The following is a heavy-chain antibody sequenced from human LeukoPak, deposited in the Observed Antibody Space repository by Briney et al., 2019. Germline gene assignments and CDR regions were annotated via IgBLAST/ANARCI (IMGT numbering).Heavy chain of an antibody. J-gene: IGHJ4*02. CDR1: GLSFSRFW. CDR2: TRRKSNDGTT. D-gene: IGHD4-17*01. Sequence: GGSLRLSCVVSGLSFSRFWMTWGRQAPGKGLEWIGFTRRKSNDGTTEYAASIKGRFTISRDDSKGIAYLQMNGLQSEDTALYYCTRADGDYNHRFFDYWGQGTQVIVSS. CDR3: TRADGDYNHRFFDY. V-gene: IGHV3-49*04.